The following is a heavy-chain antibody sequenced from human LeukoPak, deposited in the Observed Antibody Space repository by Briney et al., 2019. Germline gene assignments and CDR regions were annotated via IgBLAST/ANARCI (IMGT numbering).Heavy chain of an antibody. CDR1: GFTFSSYG. Sequence: GGSLRLSCAASGFTFSSYGMHWVRQAPGKGLEWVSSISSSGDFIHYADSVKGRFTTSRDNAKNSLYLQMNSLRAEDTAIYYCAGRDCTNGLCQFDYWGQGTLVTVSS. D-gene: IGHD2-8*01. CDR2: ISSSGDFI. J-gene: IGHJ4*02. CDR3: AGRDCTNGLCQFDY. V-gene: IGHV3-21*01.